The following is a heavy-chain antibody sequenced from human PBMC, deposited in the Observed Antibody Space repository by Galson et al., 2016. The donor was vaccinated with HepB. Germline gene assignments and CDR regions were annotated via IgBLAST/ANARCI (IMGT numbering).Heavy chain of an antibody. Sequence: SLRLSCAASQFTFSSYAMHWVRQAPGKGLEWVSAISAIGSATGHYTYYTDSVKGRFTISRDNSKNTLYLQVNSLRAEDTAVYYCAKEDGSYFDYWGQGTLVTVSS. D-gene: IGHD1-26*01. CDR3: AKEDGSYFDY. CDR2: ISAIGSATGHYT. J-gene: IGHJ4*02. V-gene: IGHV3-23*01. CDR1: QFTFSSYA.